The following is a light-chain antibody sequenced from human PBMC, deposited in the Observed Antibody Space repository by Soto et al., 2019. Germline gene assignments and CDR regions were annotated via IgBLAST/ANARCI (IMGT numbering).Light chain of an antibody. Sequence: QSVLTQPPSASGTPGQRVTISCSGSSSNIGSNTVNWYQQLPGTAPKLLLYSNNQRPSGVPDRFSGSKSGTSASLAIIGLQSEDEADYYCAAWDDSLNGYVFGTGTKLTVL. J-gene: IGLJ1*01. CDR3: AAWDDSLNGYV. V-gene: IGLV1-44*01. CDR1: SSNIGSNT. CDR2: SNN.